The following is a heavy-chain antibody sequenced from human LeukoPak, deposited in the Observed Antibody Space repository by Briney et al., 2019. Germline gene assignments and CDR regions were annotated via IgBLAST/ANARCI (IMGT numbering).Heavy chain of an antibody. J-gene: IGHJ4*02. D-gene: IGHD4-11*01. Sequence: SETLSLTCAVSGYSINSDYYWNWIRQSPGKGLEWIGSIYHSGSTYYNPSLKSRVSISLDTSRNQFSLRLTSVTAADTAVYYCGRHKGMPGYSTYWGQGSLVTVSS. CDR2: IYHSGST. CDR3: GRHKGMPGYSTY. CDR1: GYSINSDYY. V-gene: IGHV4-38-2*01.